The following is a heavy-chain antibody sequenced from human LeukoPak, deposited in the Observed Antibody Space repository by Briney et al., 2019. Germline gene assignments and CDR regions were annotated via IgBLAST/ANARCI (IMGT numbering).Heavy chain of an antibody. J-gene: IGHJ3*01. CDR1: GFIFSDSY. CDR3: ARESGPGAFDV. D-gene: IGHD1-14*01. Sequence: PGGSLRLSCVASGFIFSDSYMSWIRQAPGGRLEWVSYISRGSGTVFYTDSVKGRFTVSRDIAENSLYLQMNNLRVEDTAVYFCARESGPGAFDVWGQGTGVIVSS. V-gene: IGHV3-11*01. CDR2: ISRGSGTV.